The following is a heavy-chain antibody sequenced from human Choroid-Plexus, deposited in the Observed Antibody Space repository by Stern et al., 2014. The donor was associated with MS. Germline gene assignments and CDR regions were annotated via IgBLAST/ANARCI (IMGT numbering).Heavy chain of an antibody. Sequence: VQLVESGGGVVQPGRPLRLSCVASGFTFGSCAMHWVRQAPGKGLEWAAGVSYDRSNKYYADSVKGRFTISRDNSQNTLYMQMSSLRPEDTAVYYCAKDRHYLTYFFDHWGQGSLVTVSS. D-gene: IGHD2/OR15-2a*01. J-gene: IGHJ5*02. CDR3: AKDRHYLTYFFDH. CDR2: VSYDRSNK. CDR1: GFTFGSCA. V-gene: IGHV3-30*18.